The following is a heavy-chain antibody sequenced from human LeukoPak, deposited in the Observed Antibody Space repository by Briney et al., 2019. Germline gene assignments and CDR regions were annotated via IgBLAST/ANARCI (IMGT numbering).Heavy chain of an antibody. V-gene: IGHV4-59*01. CDR3: ARDTHYYDSSGVDAFDI. J-gene: IGHJ3*02. Sequence: SSETPSLTCTVSGGSISSYYWSWIRQPPGKGLERIGYIYYSGSTNYNPSLKSRVTISVDTSKNQFSLKLSSVTAADTAVYYCARDTHYYDSSGVDAFDIWGQGTMVTVSS. CDR2: IYYSGST. CDR1: GGSISSYY. D-gene: IGHD3-22*01.